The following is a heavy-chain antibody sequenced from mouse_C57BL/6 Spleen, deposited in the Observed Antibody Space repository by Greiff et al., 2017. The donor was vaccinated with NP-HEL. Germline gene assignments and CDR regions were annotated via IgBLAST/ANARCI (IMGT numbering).Heavy chain of an antibody. CDR1: GYTFTSYW. Sequence: QVQLQQSGAELVMPGASVKLSCKASGYTFTSYWMHWVKQRPGQGLEWIGEIDPSDSYTNYNQKFKGKSTLTVDKSSSTAYMQLSSLTSEDSAVYYCARGGVRREYYFDYWGQGTTLTVSS. D-gene: IGHD2-14*01. J-gene: IGHJ2*01. CDR2: IDPSDSYT. V-gene: IGHV1-69*01. CDR3: ARGGVRREYYFDY.